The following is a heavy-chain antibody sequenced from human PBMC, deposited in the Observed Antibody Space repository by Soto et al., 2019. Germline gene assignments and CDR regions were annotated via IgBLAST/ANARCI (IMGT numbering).Heavy chain of an antibody. J-gene: IGHJ5*02. Sequence: TSETLSLTCAVYGGSFSGYYWSWIRQPPGKGLEWIASIYYSGSTYYNPSLKSRVTIFVDTSKNQFSLKLSSVTAADTALYYCARQGYYGSGSYYKFRWFDPWGQGTLVTVSS. V-gene: IGHV4-34*01. CDR3: ARQGYYGSGSYYKFRWFDP. CDR1: GGSFSGYY. CDR2: IYYSGST. D-gene: IGHD3-10*01.